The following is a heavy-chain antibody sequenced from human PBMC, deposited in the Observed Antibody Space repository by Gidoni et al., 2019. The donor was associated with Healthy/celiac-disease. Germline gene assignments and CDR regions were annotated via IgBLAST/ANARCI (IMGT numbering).Heavy chain of an antibody. CDR1: GFTFSGSA. J-gene: IGHJ6*03. CDR3: TRWGGLWFGELFYYYYYMDV. Sequence: EVQLVESGGGLVQPGGSLTLACAASGFTFSGSAMHWVRQASGQGLEWVGRIKSKANSYATAYAASVKGSFTISRDDSKNTAYLQMNSLKTEDTAVYYCTRWGGLWFGELFYYYYYMDVWGKGTTVTVSS. D-gene: IGHD3-10*01. V-gene: IGHV3-73*02. CDR2: IKSKANSYAT.